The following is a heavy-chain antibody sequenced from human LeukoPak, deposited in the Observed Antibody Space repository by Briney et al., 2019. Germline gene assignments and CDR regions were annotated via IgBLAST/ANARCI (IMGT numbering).Heavy chain of an antibody. D-gene: IGHD3-10*02. CDR2: ISSSDSTI. CDR3: ARDVQGGDGYNWFDP. CDR1: GFTFSSYE. V-gene: IGHV3-48*03. J-gene: IGHJ5*02. Sequence: GGSLRLSCAASGFTFSSYEMNWVRQAPGKGLEWVSYISSSDSTIYYADSVKGRFTISRDNAKNSLYLQMNSLRAEDTAVYYCARDVQGGDGYNWFDPWGQGTLVTVSS.